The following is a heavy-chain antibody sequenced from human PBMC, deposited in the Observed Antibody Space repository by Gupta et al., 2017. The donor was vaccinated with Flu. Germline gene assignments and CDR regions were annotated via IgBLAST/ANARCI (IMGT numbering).Heavy chain of an antibody. J-gene: IGHJ5*02. CDR1: GFSFRNHG. V-gene: IGHV3-33*01. D-gene: IGHD6-19*01. Sequence: QVQLVESGGGVVQPGTSLRLSCTTSGFSFRNHGMHWVRQAPGKGLEWVAVIRYDGGYKYYADSVKGRFTISRDDSKSTVYLQMNSLRAEDTAVYYCVRDDDTSGFWGRFDPWGQGALLTVSS. CDR3: VRDDDTSGFWGRFDP. CDR2: IRYDGGYK.